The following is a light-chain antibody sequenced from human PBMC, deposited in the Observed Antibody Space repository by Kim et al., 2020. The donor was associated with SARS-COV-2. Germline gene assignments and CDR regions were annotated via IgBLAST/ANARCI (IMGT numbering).Light chain of an antibody. CDR3: QQRNNWPQT. V-gene: IGKV3-11*01. CDR1: QSVGHY. Sequence: EIVLTQSPATLSLSPGERATLSCRASQSVGHYLAWYQQKPGQAPRLLIYDASNRATAIPDRFTGSGPGTDFTLTIGSLEPEDCAVYFCQQRNNWPQTFGQGTKVDIK. CDR2: DAS. J-gene: IGKJ1*01.